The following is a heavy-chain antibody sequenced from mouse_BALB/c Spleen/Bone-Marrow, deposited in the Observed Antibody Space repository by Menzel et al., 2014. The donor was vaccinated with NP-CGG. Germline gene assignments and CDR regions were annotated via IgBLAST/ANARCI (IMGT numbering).Heavy chain of an antibody. CDR2: ISTYYGNA. V-gene: IGHV1-67*01. D-gene: IGHD2-14*01. Sequence: QVQLKDSGPELVRPGVSVKTSCKGSSYTFTDYAMHWVKQSHAKSLEWIGVISTYYGNANYNQKFKGKATMTVDKSSSTAYMELARLTSEDSAVYYCTRGGRYDEVAYWGQGTLVTVSA. CDR3: TRGGRYDEVAY. CDR1: SYTFTDYA. J-gene: IGHJ3*01.